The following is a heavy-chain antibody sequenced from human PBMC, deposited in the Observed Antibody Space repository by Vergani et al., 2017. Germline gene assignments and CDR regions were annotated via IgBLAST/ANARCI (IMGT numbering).Heavy chain of an antibody. V-gene: IGHV4-38-2*01. CDR1: GYSISSGYY. J-gene: IGHJ4*02. CDR3: ARHISVVRPSSMTAFDY. CDR2: IYHSGCT. D-gene: IGHD2-21*01. Sequence: QVQLQESGPGLVKPSETLSLTCAVSGYSISSGYYWGWIRQPPGKGLEWIGSIYHSGCTYYNPSLKSRVTISLDTSKKQISLHLTSVTAADTAVYYCARHISVVRPSSMTAFDYWGQGTLVTVSS.